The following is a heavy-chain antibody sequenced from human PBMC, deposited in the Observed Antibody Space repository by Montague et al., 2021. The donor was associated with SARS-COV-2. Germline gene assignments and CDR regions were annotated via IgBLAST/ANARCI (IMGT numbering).Heavy chain of an antibody. CDR2: IYYSGST. V-gene: IGHV4-59*01. D-gene: IGHD3-10*01. J-gene: IGHJ6*02. CDR3: AREGSGRGYYYYGMDV. Sequence: SETLSLTCTVSGGSISSYYWSWIRQPPGKGLEWIGDIYYSGSTNYNHSLKSRVTISVDTSKNQFSLQLSSVTAADTAVYYCAREGSGRGYYYYGMDVWGQGTTVTVSS. CDR1: GGSISSYY.